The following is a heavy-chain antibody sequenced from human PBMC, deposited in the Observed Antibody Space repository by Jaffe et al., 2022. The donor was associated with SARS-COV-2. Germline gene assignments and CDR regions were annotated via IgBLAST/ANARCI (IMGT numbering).Heavy chain of an antibody. J-gene: IGHJ3*02. D-gene: IGHD3-16*02. CDR3: ARDKTLYDYVWGSYRSGSAFDI. V-gene: IGHV3-21*01. Sequence: EVQLVESGGGLVKPGGSLRLSCAASGFTFSSYSMNWVRQAPGKGLEWVSSISSSSSYIYYADSVKGRFTISRDNAKNSLYLQMNSLRAEDTAVYYCARDKTLYDYVWGSYRSGSAFDIWGQGTMVTVSS. CDR2: ISSSSSYI. CDR1: GFTFSSYS.